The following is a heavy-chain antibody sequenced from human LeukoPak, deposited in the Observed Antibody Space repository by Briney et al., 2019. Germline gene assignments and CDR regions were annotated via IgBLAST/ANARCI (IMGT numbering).Heavy chain of an antibody. CDR3: ACTSGYDFSSYYYYYMDV. J-gene: IGHJ6*03. CDR1: GFTFSSYS. V-gene: IGHV3-21*01. D-gene: IGHD5-12*01. Sequence: TGGSLRLSCAASGFTFSSYSMNWVRRAPGKGLEWVSSISSGSSYIYYADSVKGRFTISRDNAKNSLYLQMNSLSAEDTAVYYCACTSGYDFSSYYYYYMDVWGKGTTVTVSS. CDR2: ISSGSSYI.